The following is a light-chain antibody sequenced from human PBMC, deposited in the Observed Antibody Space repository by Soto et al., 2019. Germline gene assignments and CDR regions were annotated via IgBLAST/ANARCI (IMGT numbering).Light chain of an antibody. CDR1: QSVIRSY. J-gene: IGKJ1*01. CDR3: QQYGSSPRT. Sequence: EIVLTQSPGTLSLSPGERATLSCRASQSVIRSYLAWYQQKPGQAPRLLIYGASSRATGIPDRFSGSGSGTDFTLTISRLEPEDFAVYFCQQYGSSPRTFGQGTKVDIK. CDR2: GAS. V-gene: IGKV3-20*01.